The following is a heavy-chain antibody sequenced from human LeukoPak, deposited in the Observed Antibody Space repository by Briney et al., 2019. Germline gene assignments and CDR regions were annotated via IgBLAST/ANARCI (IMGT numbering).Heavy chain of an antibody. CDR2: IIPILGIA. V-gene: IGHV1-69*02. CDR3: ARGVHDYDFWRGYIYLFDR. D-gene: IGHD3-3*01. CDR1: GGTFSSYT. J-gene: IGHJ5*01. Sequence: GSSVKLSCKASGGTFSSYTTSWVRQAPGQGLEWMGRIIPILGIANYTQNFQGRVPITAAKSTSTAYRGLASLRPGRPPVIFCARGVHDYDFWRGYIYLFDRWGQGTLVTVSS.